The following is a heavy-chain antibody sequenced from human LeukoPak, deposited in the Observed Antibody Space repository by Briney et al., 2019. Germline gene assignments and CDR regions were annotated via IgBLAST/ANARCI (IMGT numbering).Heavy chain of an antibody. D-gene: IGHD3-9*01. CDR2: IIPIFGTA. V-gene: IGHV1-69*05. J-gene: IGHJ4*02. CDR1: GGTFSSYA. CDR3: ARGREEVLRYFDWLLYGDY. Sequence: SVKVSCKSSGGTFSSYAISWVRQAPGQGLEWMGGIIPIFGTANYAQKFQGRVTITTDESTSTAYMELSSLRSEDTAVYYCARGREEVLRYFDWLLYGDYWGQGTLVTVSS.